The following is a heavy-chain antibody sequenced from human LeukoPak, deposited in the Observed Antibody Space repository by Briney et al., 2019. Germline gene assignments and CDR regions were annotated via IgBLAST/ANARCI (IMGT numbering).Heavy chain of an antibody. CDR1: GFTFSSYA. D-gene: IGHD2-2*01. J-gene: IGHJ4*02. V-gene: IGHV3-23*01. CDR2: ISGSGGST. CDR3: ARDADQDCSSTSCYSSTGY. Sequence: GGSLRLSCAASGFTFSSYAMSWVRQAPGKGLEWVSAISGSGGSTYYADSVEGRFTISRDNSKNTLCLQMNSLRAEDTAVYYCARDADQDCSSTSCYSSTGYWGQGTLVTVSS.